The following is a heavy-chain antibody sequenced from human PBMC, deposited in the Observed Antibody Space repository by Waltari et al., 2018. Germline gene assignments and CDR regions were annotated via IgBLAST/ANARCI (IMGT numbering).Heavy chain of an antibody. CDR2: ITHAGNR. CDR3: VRLEDCTGPGGNCYSGDIFAMDV. V-gene: IGHV4-34*02. Sequence: QVQLQQWGAGLLQPSEPLSLTCAVYGGSFSGYYWGWVRQPPGKGLEWIGEITHAGNRKHSPSLRSRVTMFVDTSKSQFSLKLNSVTAADTAVYYCVRLEDCTGPGGNCYSGDIFAMDVWGQGTTVTVSS. J-gene: IGHJ6*02. D-gene: IGHD2-15*01. CDR1: GGSFSGYY.